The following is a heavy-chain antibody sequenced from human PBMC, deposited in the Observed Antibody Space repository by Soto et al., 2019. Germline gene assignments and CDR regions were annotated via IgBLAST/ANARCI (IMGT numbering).Heavy chain of an antibody. D-gene: IGHD3-9*01. CDR2: IYPGDSDT. J-gene: IGHJ6*04. Sequence: PGESLKISCKGSGYSFTSYWIGWVRQMPGKGLEWMGIIYPGDSDTRYSPSFPGQVTISADTSIRTAYLQWSSLKASDTAMYYRASQTGYLYYYYGMDVWGKGTTVTVSS. V-gene: IGHV5-51*01. CDR3: ASQTGYLYYYYGMDV. CDR1: GYSFTSYW.